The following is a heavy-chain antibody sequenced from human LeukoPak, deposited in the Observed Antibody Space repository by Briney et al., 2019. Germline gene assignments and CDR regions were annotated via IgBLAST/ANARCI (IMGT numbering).Heavy chain of an antibody. Sequence: PSETLSLTCTVCGGSISGSSYYWGWIHQPPGKGLEWIGSIYYSGTTYYNPSLKSRVTISLDASKNQFSLKLSSVTAADTAVYYFARQEGGCRWYFDYWGQGTLVTVSS. CDR2: IYYSGTT. CDR3: ARQEGGCRWYFDY. D-gene: IGHD2-15*01. CDR1: GGSISGSSYY. J-gene: IGHJ4*02. V-gene: IGHV4-39*01.